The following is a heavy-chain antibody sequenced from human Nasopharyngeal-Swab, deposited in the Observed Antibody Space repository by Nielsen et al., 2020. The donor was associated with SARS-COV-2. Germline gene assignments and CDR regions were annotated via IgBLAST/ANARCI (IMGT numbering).Heavy chain of an antibody. V-gene: IGHV3-74*01. CDR3: ARGTYYDILTGYSYFDY. D-gene: IGHD3-9*01. CDR1: GFTFSSYW. CDR2: INSDGSST. J-gene: IGHJ4*02. Sequence: GEPLKISCAASGFTFSSYWMRWVRQAPGKGLGWVSRINSDGSSTNYADSVKGRFTISRDNAKNTLYLQMNSLRAEDTAVYYCARGTYYDILTGYSYFDYWGQGTLVTISS.